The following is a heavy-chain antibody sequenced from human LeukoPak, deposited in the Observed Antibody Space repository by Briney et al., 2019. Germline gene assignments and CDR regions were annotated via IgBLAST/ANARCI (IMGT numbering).Heavy chain of an antibody. Sequence: GGSLRLSCAASGFTFSSYGMEWVRQAPGKGLEWLTVIWYDGSKKYYADSVKGRFTISRDNSKNTLYAEMTSLRAEDTAVYYCATLASGYSSPFDYWGQGTLVTVSS. CDR1: GFTFSSYG. V-gene: IGHV3-33*01. D-gene: IGHD6-13*01. J-gene: IGHJ4*02. CDR3: ATLASGYSSPFDY. CDR2: IWYDGSKK.